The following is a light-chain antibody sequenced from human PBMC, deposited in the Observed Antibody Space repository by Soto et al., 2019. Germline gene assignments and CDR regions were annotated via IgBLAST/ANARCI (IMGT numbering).Light chain of an antibody. CDR1: QSVIDR. CDR2: GAS. V-gene: IGKV3-15*01. Sequence: EIVLTQSPATLSVSPGERATLSCRASQSVIDRSAWYQQKPGQAPRLLIFGASTRATGVPARFSGSGSGTEFTLTISSLQSEDFAVYYWQHYNCYPHTFGQGTKLEIK. J-gene: IGKJ2*01. CDR3: QHYNCYPHT.